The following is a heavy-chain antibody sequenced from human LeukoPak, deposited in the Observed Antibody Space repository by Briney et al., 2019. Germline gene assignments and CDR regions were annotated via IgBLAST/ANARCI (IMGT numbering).Heavy chain of an antibody. J-gene: IGHJ4*02. Sequence: TGGSLRLSCAASGFTVSSNYMSWVRQAPGKGLEWVSVIYSGGSTYYADSVKGRFTISRDNSKNTLYLQMNSLRAEDTAVYYCARAMVRGVPSTVYFDYWGQGTLVTVSS. CDR1: GFTVSSNY. D-gene: IGHD3-10*01. CDR3: ARAMVRGVPSTVYFDY. CDR2: IYSGGST. V-gene: IGHV3-66*01.